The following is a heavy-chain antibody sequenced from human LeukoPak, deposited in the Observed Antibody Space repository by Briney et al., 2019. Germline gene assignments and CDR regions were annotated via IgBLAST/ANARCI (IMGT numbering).Heavy chain of an antibody. Sequence: HPGGSLRLSCAASGFTFSSYEMNWVRQAPGKGLEWVSYISSSGSTIYYADSVEGRFTISRDNAKNSLYLQMNSLRAEDTAVYYCARDSGSSYDFWSGYYNGYFDYWGQGTLVTVSS. V-gene: IGHV3-48*03. J-gene: IGHJ4*02. D-gene: IGHD3-3*01. CDR2: ISSSGSTI. CDR1: GFTFSSYE. CDR3: ARDSGSSYDFWSGYYNGYFDY.